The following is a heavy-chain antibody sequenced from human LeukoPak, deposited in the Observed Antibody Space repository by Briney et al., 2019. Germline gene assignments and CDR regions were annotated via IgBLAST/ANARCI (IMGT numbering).Heavy chain of an antibody. CDR1: GFTFSSYA. D-gene: IGHD3-10*01. CDR3: ASLLDYYGSGSYYPTSGMDV. Sequence: GRSLRLSCAASGFTFSSYAMHWVRQAPGKGLEWVAVISYDGSNKYYADSVKGRFTISRDNSKNTPYLQVNSLRAEDTAVYYCASLLDYYGSGSYYPTSGMDVWGKGTTVTVSS. CDR2: ISYDGSNK. J-gene: IGHJ6*04. V-gene: IGHV3-30*04.